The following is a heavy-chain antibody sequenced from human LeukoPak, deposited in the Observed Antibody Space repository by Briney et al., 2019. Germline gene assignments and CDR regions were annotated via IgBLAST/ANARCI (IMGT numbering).Heavy chain of an antibody. CDR1: GGSISSSSFY. CDR2: IYYSGNT. V-gene: IGHV4-61*01. Sequence: PSETLSLTCTVSGGSISSSSFYWGWVRQPPGKGLEWIGYIYYSGNTNYNPSLKSRVTISLNTSKNQFSLKLTSVTAADTAVYYCTRDYTSRWCYFDHWGQGTLVTVSS. J-gene: IGHJ4*02. D-gene: IGHD6-13*01. CDR3: TRDYTSRWCYFDH.